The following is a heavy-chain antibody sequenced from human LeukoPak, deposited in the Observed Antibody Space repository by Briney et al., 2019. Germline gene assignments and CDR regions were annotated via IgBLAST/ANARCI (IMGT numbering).Heavy chain of an antibody. V-gene: IGHV4-59*01. CDR2: IYYSGRT. Sequence: SETLSLTCSVSAASISSYYWSWVRQPPGKGLEWLGYIYYSGRTSYNPSLKSRVTISVDTSKNQFSLRLSSVTAADTAVYYCARLPMVRGVTEYYFDYWGQGTLVTVSS. CDR1: AASISSYY. J-gene: IGHJ4*02. CDR3: ARLPMVRGVTEYYFDY. D-gene: IGHD3-10*01.